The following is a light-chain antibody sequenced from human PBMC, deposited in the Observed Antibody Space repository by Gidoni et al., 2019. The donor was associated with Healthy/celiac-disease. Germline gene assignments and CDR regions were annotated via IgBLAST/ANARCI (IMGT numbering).Light chain of an antibody. J-gene: IGKJ1*01. CDR1: QSISSY. CDR3: QQSYSTWT. V-gene: IGKV1-39*01. CDR2: AAS. Sequence: DIQMTQSPSSLSASVGDRVTITCRASQSISSYLNWYQQKPGKAPKLLIYAASSLQSGVPSRFSGRGSGTDFTLTISRLQPEDFATYYCQQSYSTWTVGQGTKVEIK.